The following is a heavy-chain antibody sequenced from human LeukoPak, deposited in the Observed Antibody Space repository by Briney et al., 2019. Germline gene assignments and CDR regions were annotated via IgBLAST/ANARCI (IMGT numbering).Heavy chain of an antibody. V-gene: IGHV3-7*03. D-gene: IGHD3-9*01. CDR3: AREGLRYFDWLSNYFDY. CDR2: IKQDGSEK. J-gene: IGHJ4*02. CDR1: GFTFSSYW. Sequence: QPGGSLRLSCAASGFTFSSYWMSWVRQAPGKGLEWVANIKQDGSEKYYVDSVKGRFTISRDNAKNSLYLQMNSLRAEDTAVYYCAREGLRYFDWLSNYFDYWGQGTLVTVSS.